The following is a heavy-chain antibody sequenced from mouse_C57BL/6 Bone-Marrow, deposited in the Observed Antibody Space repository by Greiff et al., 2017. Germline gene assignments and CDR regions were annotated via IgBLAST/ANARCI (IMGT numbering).Heavy chain of an antibody. D-gene: IGHD2-4*01. CDR2: IDPENGDT. CDR1: GFNIKDDY. J-gene: IGHJ3*01. CDR3: TTDDYDKMAWFDY. V-gene: IGHV14-4*01. Sequence: VQLQQSGAELVRPGASVKLSCTASGFNIKDDYMHWVKQRPEQGLEWIGWIDPENGDTEYASKFQGKATITADTSSNTAYLQLSSLTSEDTAVYYCTTDDYDKMAWFDYWGQGTLVTVSA.